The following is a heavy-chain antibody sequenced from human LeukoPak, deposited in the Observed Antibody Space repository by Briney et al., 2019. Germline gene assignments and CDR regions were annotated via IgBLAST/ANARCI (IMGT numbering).Heavy chain of an antibody. D-gene: IGHD1-7*01. Sequence: SETLSLTCTVSGGSISSYYWSWMRQSPGKGLEWIEYIYYSGSTNYNPSLKSRVTISLDTSKNQFSLQLSSVTAADTAVYYCASTDWNYARWGQGILVTVSS. CDR1: GGSISSYY. V-gene: IGHV4-59*08. J-gene: IGHJ4*02. CDR2: IYYSGST. CDR3: ASTDWNYAR.